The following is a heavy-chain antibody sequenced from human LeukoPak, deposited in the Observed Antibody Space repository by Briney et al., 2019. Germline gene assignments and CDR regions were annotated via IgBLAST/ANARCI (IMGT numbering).Heavy chain of an antibody. CDR1: GFTFSSYA. CDR2: ISGSGGST. Sequence: GGSLRLSCAASGFTFSSYAVSWVRQAPGKGLEWVSAISGSGGSTYYADSVKGRFTISRDNSKNTLYLQMNSLRAEDTAVYYCAKEGYCSSTSCYFAAFDIWGQGTMVTVSS. V-gene: IGHV3-23*01. D-gene: IGHD2-2*01. CDR3: AKEGYCSSTSCYFAAFDI. J-gene: IGHJ3*02.